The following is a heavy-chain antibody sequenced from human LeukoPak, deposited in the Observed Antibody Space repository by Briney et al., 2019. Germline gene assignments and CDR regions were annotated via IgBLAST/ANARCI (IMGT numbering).Heavy chain of an antibody. CDR1: GFTFSSYS. CDR2: ISSSSSYI. D-gene: IGHD3-22*01. Sequence: PGGSLRLSCAASGFTFSSYSMNWVRQAPGKGLEWVSSISSSSSYIYYADSVKGRFTISRDNAKNSLYLQMNSLRAEDTAVYYCAREAPSSSGSLDYWGQGTLVTVSS. J-gene: IGHJ4*02. V-gene: IGHV3-21*01. CDR3: AREAPSSSGSLDY.